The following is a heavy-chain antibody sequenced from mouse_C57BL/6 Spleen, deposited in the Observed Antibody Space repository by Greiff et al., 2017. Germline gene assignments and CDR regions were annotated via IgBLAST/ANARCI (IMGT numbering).Heavy chain of an antibody. J-gene: IGHJ3*01. Sequence: VKLMESGPELVKPGASVKISCKASGYAFSSSWMNWVKQRPGKGLEWIGRIYPGDGDTNYNGKFKGKATLTADKSSSTAYMQLSSLTSEDSAVYFCARASLITPFAYWGQGTLVTVSA. V-gene: IGHV1-82*01. D-gene: IGHD1-1*01. CDR2: IYPGDGDT. CDR1: GYAFSSSW. CDR3: ARASLITPFAY.